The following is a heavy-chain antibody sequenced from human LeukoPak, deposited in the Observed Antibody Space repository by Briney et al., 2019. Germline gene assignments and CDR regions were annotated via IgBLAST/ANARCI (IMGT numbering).Heavy chain of an antibody. Sequence: SETLSHTCTVSGGSISSSSYYWGWIRQPPGKGLEWIGSIYYSGSTYYNPSLKSRVTISVDTSKNQFSLKLSSVTAADTAVYYCARSLRRYYFDYWGQGTLVTVSS. CDR3: ARSLRRYYFDY. J-gene: IGHJ4*02. CDR2: IYYSGST. V-gene: IGHV4-39*01. D-gene: IGHD3-16*01. CDR1: GGSISSSSYY.